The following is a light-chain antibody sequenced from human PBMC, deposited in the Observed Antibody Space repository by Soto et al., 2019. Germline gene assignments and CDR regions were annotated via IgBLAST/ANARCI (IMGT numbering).Light chain of an antibody. J-gene: IGLJ2*01. CDR3: QSYDSSLSGFAV. CDR1: SSNIGAGYD. CDR2: GNS. V-gene: IGLV1-40*01. Sequence: QSVLTQPPSVSGAPGQRGTISCTGSSSNIGAGYDVQWYQQLPRTAPKLLIYGNSNRPSGVPDRFSGSKSGTSASLVITGLQAEDEADYYCQSYDSSLSGFAVFGGGTKLTVL.